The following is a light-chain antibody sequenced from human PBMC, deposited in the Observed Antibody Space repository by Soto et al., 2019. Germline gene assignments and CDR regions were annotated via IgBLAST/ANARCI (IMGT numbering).Light chain of an antibody. CDR2: EVS. CDR3: CAYTSSSTPYV. J-gene: IGLJ1*01. V-gene: IGLV2-14*01. CDR1: SSDVGGYNF. Sequence: QSALTQPASVSGSPGQSITISCTGTSSDVGGYNFVSWFQHHPGKAPKVIISEVSNRPSGVPNRFSGSKSGNTASLTISGLQAEDEGDYYCCAYTSSSTPYVFGTGTKVTVL.